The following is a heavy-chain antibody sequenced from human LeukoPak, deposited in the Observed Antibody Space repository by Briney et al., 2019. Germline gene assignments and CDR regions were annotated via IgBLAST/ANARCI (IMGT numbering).Heavy chain of an antibody. CDR2: IHYSGST. D-gene: IGHD6-19*01. Sequence: SETLSLTCTVSGGSISNYHWSWIRQPPGKGLEWIGYIHYSGSTNYNPSLKSRVTMSVDTSKNQFSLKVNSVTAADTAVYYCARDLVGSGRPFDYWGQGILVTVSS. J-gene: IGHJ4*02. CDR3: ARDLVGSGRPFDY. V-gene: IGHV4-59*12. CDR1: GGSISNYH.